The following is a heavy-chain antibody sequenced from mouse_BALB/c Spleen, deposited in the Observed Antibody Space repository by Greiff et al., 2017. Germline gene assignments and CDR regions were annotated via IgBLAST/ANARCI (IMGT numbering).Heavy chain of an antibody. Sequence: EVKLQESGPGLVKPSQSLSLTCTVTGYSITSDYAWNWIRQFPGNKLEWMGYISYSGSTSYNPSLKSRISITRDTSKNQFFLQLNSVTTEDTATYYCARGYYGYAMDYWGQGTSVTVSS. D-gene: IGHD1-1*01. J-gene: IGHJ4*01. CDR3: ARGYYGYAMDY. CDR1: GYSITSDYA. CDR2: ISYSGST. V-gene: IGHV3-2*02.